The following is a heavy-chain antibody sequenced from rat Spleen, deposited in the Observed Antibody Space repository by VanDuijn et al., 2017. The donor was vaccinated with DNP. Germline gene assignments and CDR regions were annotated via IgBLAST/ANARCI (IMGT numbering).Heavy chain of an antibody. CDR3: ARDLIIRDTTSAMDA. J-gene: IGHJ4*01. D-gene: IGHD4-3*01. CDR2: IKPKSNNYVT. Sequence: EVQILESGGGLVQPGNSLILSCATSGFTFTTTWMYWYRQFPEKRLEWVARIKPKSNNYVTDYTESVKGRFTISRDDSKSSIYLLMNNLKEEDTAIYYCARDLIIRDTTSAMDAWGQGTSVTVSS. CDR1: GFTFTTTW. V-gene: IGHV6-6*01.